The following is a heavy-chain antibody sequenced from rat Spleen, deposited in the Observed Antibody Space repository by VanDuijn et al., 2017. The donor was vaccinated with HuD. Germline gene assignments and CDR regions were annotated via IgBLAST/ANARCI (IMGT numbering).Heavy chain of an antibody. CDR2: ITSGGSNT. J-gene: IGHJ2*01. V-gene: IGHV5-46*01. CDR3: TTARL. CDR1: GFTFSSFA. Sequence: EVQLVESGGGLVQPGRSLKLSCAASGFTFSSFAMAWVRQAPKKGLEWVATITSGGSNTYYPDSVKGRFTISRDPAQNTLYLQMNSLRSEDTATYYCTTARLWGQGVMVTVSS.